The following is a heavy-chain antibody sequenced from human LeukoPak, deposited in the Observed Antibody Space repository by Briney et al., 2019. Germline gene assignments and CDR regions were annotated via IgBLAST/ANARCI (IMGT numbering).Heavy chain of an antibody. V-gene: IGHV3-21*04. J-gene: IGHJ6*02. CDR3: AKDGYCSSTSCQYYYYGMDV. CDR1: GFTFSSYS. D-gene: IGHD2-2*03. Sequence: GGSLRLSCAASGFTFSSYSMNWVRQAPGKGLEWVSSISSSSSYIYYADSVKGRFTISRDNAKNSLYLQMNSLRAEDTALYYCAKDGYCSSTSCQYYYYGMDVWGQGTTVTVSS. CDR2: ISSSSSYI.